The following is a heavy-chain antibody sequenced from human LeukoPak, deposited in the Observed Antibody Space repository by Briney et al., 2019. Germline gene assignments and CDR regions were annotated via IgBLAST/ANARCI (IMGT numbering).Heavy chain of an antibody. CDR3: ARDGSWLLRSLEARENWFDP. CDR1: GYTFTGYY. V-gene: IGHV1-2*02. Sequence: ASVKVSCKASGYTFTGYYMHWVRQAPGQGLEWMGWINPNSGGTNYAQKFQGRVTMTRDTSISTAYMELSRLRSDDTAVYCCARDGSWLLRSLEARENWFDPWGQGTLVTVSS. J-gene: IGHJ5*02. CDR2: INPNSGGT. D-gene: IGHD3-16*01.